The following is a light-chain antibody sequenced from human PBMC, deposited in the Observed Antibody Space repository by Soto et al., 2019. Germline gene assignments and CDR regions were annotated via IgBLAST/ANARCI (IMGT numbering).Light chain of an antibody. J-gene: IGLJ2*01. V-gene: IGLV1-51*02. Sequence: QSVLTQPPSVSAAPGQKVTISCSGSSSNIGSNYVSWYQELPGTAPKLLIYENNKRPSGIPDRFSGSKSGTSATLGITGLQTGDEADYYCAAWDNSLSAVLFGGGTKLTVL. CDR2: ENN. CDR1: SSNIGSNY. CDR3: AAWDNSLSAVL.